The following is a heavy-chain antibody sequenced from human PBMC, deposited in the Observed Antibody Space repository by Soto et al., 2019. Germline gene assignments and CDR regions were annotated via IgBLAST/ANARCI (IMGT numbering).Heavy chain of an antibody. CDR3: ATSNWFDP. CDR1: GGSISSRGYY. V-gene: IGHV4-39*01. Sequence: QLQLQESGPGLVKPSETLSLTCTVSGGSISSRGYYWGWIRQPPGKGLEWIGTIYYSGSTYYNPSLKSRFTISVDTSKNQFSMKLSSGTAADPAVYYCATSNWFDPWGQGTRVTVSS. CDR2: IYYSGST. J-gene: IGHJ5*02.